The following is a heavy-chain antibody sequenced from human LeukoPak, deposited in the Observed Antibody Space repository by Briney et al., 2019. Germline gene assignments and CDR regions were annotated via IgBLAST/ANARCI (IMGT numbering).Heavy chain of an antibody. Sequence: GESLKISCKGSGYSFTTYSIAWVRQMPGKGLEWMGIIHPGDSETRYSPSFQGQVTISADESIDIAYLQWSSLRASDTAMYYCARPDPWSSSQSTFDYWGQGTLVTVSS. J-gene: IGHJ4*02. CDR2: IHPGDSET. D-gene: IGHD6-13*01. CDR3: ARPDPWSSSQSTFDY. V-gene: IGHV5-51*01. CDR1: GYSFTTYS.